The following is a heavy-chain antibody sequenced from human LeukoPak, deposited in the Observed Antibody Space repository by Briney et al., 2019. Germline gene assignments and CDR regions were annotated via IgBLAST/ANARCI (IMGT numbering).Heavy chain of an antibody. Sequence: SETLSLTCTVSGDSISSYYWSWIRQPPGKGLEWIGYISYSGSTNYIPSLKSRVTISVDTSKNQFSLKLNSVTAADTALYYCSGGEWELGYYMDVWGKGTTVTISS. J-gene: IGHJ6*03. V-gene: IGHV4-59*01. D-gene: IGHD1-26*01. CDR2: ISYSGST. CDR1: GDSISSYY. CDR3: SGGEWELGYYMDV.